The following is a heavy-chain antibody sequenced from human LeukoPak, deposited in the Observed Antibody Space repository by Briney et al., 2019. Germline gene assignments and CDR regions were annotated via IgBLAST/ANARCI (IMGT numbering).Heavy chain of an antibody. Sequence: GGSLRLSCAASEFTFSSYEMNWVRQAPGKGLEWVSYISSSGSTIYYADSVKGRFTISRDNAKNSLYLQMNSLRAEDTAVYYCARVYYDSSGYYGAYFYYFDYWGQGTLVTVSS. CDR3: ARVYYDSSGYYGAYFYYFDY. D-gene: IGHD3-22*01. V-gene: IGHV3-48*03. CDR2: ISSSGSTI. CDR1: EFTFSSYE. J-gene: IGHJ4*02.